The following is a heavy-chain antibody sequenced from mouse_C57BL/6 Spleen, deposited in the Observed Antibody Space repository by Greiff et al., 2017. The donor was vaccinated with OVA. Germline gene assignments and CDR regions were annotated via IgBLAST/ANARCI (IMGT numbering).Heavy chain of an antibody. CDR2: INPNNGGT. J-gene: IGHJ2*01. V-gene: IGHV1-22*01. CDR3: ARSGYYGSSYGY. Sequence: EVQLQQSGPELVKPGASVKMSCKASGYTFTDYNMHWVKQSHGKSLEWIGYINPNNGGTSYNQKFKGKATLTVNKSSSTAYMELRSLTSEDSAVYYCARSGYYGSSYGYWGQGTTLTVSS. CDR1: GYTFTDYN. D-gene: IGHD1-1*01.